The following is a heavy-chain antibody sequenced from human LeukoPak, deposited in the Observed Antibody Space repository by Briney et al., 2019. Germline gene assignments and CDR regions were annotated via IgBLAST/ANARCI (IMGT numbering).Heavy chain of an antibody. CDR1: GFTFSSYG. J-gene: IGHJ3*02. V-gene: IGHV3-33*08. CDR3: ARNQDYGVYNSVGAFDI. CDR2: IWYDGSNK. D-gene: IGHD4-17*01. Sequence: GGSLRLSCTASGFTFSSYGMHWVRQAPGKGLEWVAVIWYDGSNKYYADSVKGRFTISRDNSKNTLYLQMNSLRAEDTAVYYCARNQDYGVYNSVGAFDIWGQGTMVTVSS.